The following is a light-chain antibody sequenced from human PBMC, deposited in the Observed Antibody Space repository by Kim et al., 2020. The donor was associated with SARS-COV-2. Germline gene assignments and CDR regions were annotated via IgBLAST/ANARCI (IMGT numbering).Light chain of an antibody. V-gene: IGLV2-14*04. CDR1: SSDVGGYNY. CDR3: SSYTSSSTLV. CDR2: DVS. Sequence: SCTISCTGTSSDVGGYNYVSWYQQHPGKAPNLMIYDVSKRPSGVSNRFSGSKSGNTASLTISGLQAEDEADYYCSSYTSSSTLVFGGGTQLTVL. J-gene: IGLJ3*02.